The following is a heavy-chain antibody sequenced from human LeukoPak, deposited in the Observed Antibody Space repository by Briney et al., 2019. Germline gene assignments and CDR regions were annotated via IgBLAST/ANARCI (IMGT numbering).Heavy chain of an antibody. CDR2: INHSGST. Sequence: SETLSLTCTVSGGSISDYYWSWIRQPPGKGLEWIGEINHSGSTNYNPSLKSRVTISVDTSKNQFSLKLSSVTAADTAVYYCARRVQYSSSWYRGSAFDYWGQGTLVTVSS. V-gene: IGHV4-34*01. J-gene: IGHJ4*02. CDR1: GGSISDYY. D-gene: IGHD6-13*01. CDR3: ARRVQYSSSWYRGSAFDY.